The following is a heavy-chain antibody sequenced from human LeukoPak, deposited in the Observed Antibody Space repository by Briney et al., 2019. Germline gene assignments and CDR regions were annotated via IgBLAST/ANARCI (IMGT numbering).Heavy chain of an antibody. CDR2: ISGSGGST. D-gene: IGHD3-3*01. V-gene: IGHV3-23*01. J-gene: IGHJ4*02. CDR1: GFTFSSYA. Sequence: PGGSLRLSCAASGFTFSSYAMSWIRQAPGKGLEWVSAISGSGGSTYYADSVKGRFTISRDNSKNTLYLQMNSLRAEDTAVYYCAKGTYYDFWSGYYWGQGTLVTVSS. CDR3: AKGTYYDFWSGYY.